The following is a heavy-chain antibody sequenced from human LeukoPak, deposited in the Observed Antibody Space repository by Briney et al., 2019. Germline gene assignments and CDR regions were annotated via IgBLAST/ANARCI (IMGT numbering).Heavy chain of an antibody. CDR2: VSLRGLT. V-gene: IGHV4-4*02. CDR1: GGSITSTNW. Sequence: PSGTLSLTCGVSGGSITSTNWWSWVRPPPGEGLEWIGEVSLRGLTNSNPSLPSRVIMALDTSKNHLSLHLTSVTAADTAVYYCSRENGAFSPFGYWGQGYLVTVLS. CDR3: SRENGAFSPFGY. J-gene: IGHJ4*02. D-gene: IGHD2-8*01.